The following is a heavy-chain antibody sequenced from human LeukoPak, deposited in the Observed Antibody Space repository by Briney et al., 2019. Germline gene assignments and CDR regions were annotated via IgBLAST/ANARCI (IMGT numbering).Heavy chain of an antibody. CDR2: INPNSGGT. V-gene: IGHV1-2*02. Sequence: ASVKVSCKASGGTFSSYAISWVRQAPGQGLEWMGWINPNSGGTNYAQKFQGRVTMTRDTSISTAYMELSRLRSDDTAVYYCARDPIAVAGTKDDYWGQGTLVTVSS. J-gene: IGHJ4*02. CDR3: ARDPIAVAGTKDDY. CDR1: GGTFSSYA. D-gene: IGHD6-19*01.